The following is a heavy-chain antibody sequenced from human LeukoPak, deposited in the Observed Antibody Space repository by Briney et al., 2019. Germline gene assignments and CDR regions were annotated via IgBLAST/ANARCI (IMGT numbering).Heavy chain of an antibody. CDR1: GYTFTSYG. J-gene: IGHJ3*02. Sequence: GASVKVSCKASGYTFTSYGISWVRQAPGQGLEWMGWISAYNGNTNYAQKLQGRVTMTTDTSTSTAYMELRSLRSDDTAVYYCARDPEISYDSSGPSAFDIWGQGTMVTVSS. V-gene: IGHV1-18*01. CDR2: ISAYNGNT. CDR3: ARDPEISYDSSGPSAFDI. D-gene: IGHD3-22*01.